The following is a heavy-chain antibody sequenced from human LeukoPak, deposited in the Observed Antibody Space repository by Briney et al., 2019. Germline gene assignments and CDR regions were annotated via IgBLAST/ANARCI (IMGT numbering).Heavy chain of an antibody. CDR2: IIPIFRAT. V-gene: IGHV1-69*05. CDR3: ARSQRAGYNVYYFDS. CDR1: GGTFSSYG. D-gene: IGHD5-24*01. Sequence: ASVKVSCKPSGGTFSSYGVSWVRQAPGQGLEWMGGIIPIFRATNYAQRFRGRVTITTDESTSTVFMELSSLRSEDTAVYYCARSQRAGYNVYYFDSWGQGTLVTVSS. J-gene: IGHJ4*02.